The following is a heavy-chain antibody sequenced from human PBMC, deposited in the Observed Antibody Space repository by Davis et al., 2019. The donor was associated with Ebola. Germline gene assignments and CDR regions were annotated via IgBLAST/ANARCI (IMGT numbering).Heavy chain of an antibody. CDR1: GGSISSSSYY. J-gene: IGHJ3*02. CDR3: ARDYLGPGDI. Sequence: PSETLSLTCTVSGGSISSSSYYWGWIRQPPGKGLEWIGRIYTSGSTNYNPSLKSRVTMSVDTSKNQFSLKLSSVTAADTAVYYCARDYLGPGDIWGQGTMVTVSS. D-gene: IGHD3-16*01. CDR2: IYTSGST. V-gene: IGHV4-39*07.